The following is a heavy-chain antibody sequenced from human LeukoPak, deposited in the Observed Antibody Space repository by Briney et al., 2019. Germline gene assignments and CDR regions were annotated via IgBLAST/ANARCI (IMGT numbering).Heavy chain of an antibody. V-gene: IGHV3-20*04. Sequence: RTGGSLRLSCAASGFTFDDYGMSWVRQAPGKGLEWVSGINRNGGSTGYADSVKGRFTISRDNAKNSLYLQMNSLRAEDTALYYCARDSSDDYGDYFARWGQGTLVTVSS. CDR1: GFTFDDYG. D-gene: IGHD4-17*01. CDR2: INRNGGST. J-gene: IGHJ4*02. CDR3: ARDSSDDYGDYFAR.